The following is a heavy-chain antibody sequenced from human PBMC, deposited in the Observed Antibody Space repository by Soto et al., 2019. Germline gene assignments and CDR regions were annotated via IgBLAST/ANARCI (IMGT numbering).Heavy chain of an antibody. CDR3: AHRLYASSDDAFAM. CDR1: VFSLTTTGVG. Sequence: QITLKESGPTLVKPTQTLTLTCTFPVFSLTTTGVGVGWIRQPPGKALEWLALIYWDDEKRYCPSLQSRLTITKDTSKDQVDRTVTNMYPADTGTYYCAHRLYASSDDAFAMWGLGTMVYVSS. CDR2: IYWDDEK. J-gene: IGHJ3*02. D-gene: IGHD6-6*01. V-gene: IGHV2-5*02.